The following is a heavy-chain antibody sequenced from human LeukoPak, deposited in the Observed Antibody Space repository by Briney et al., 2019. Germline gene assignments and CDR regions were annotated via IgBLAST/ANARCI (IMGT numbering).Heavy chain of an antibody. CDR2: IYPGDSDT. CDR1: GYSFTSYW. CDR3: ARLPPPRRGYSYGLDY. D-gene: IGHD5-18*01. Sequence: GESLKISCKGSGYSFTSYWIGWVRQMPGKGLEWMGIIYPGDSDTRYSPSFQGQVTISADKSISTAYLQWSSLKPSDTAMYYCARLPPPRRGYSYGLDYWGQGTLVTVSS. J-gene: IGHJ4*02. V-gene: IGHV5-51*01.